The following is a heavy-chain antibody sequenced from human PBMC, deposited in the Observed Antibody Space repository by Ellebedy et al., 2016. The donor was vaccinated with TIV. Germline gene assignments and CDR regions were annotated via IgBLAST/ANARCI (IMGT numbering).Heavy chain of an antibody. V-gene: IGHV1-69*04. CDR2: IIALHGIT. CDR3: ATSPEYSSSWYLDY. D-gene: IGHD6-13*01. Sequence: ASVKVSCKASGGTFDNYAFSWVRQAPGQGLEWVGRIIALHGITNSAQKFQGRVTMTEDTSTDTAYMELSSLRSEDTAVYYCATSPEYSSSWYLDYWGQGTLVTVSS. J-gene: IGHJ4*02. CDR1: GGTFDNYA.